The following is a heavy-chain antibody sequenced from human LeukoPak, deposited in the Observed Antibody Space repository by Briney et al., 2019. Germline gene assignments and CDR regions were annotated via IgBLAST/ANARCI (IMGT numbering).Heavy chain of an antibody. J-gene: IGHJ4*02. CDR3: ATHAMVRGVTTFDY. Sequence: SVKVSCKASGGTFSSYAISWVRQAPGQGLEWMGRIIPILGIANYAQKFQGRVTITADKSTSTAYMELSSLRSEDTAVYYCATHAMVRGVTTFDYWGQGTLVTVSS. D-gene: IGHD3-10*01. CDR1: GGTFSSYA. CDR2: IIPILGIA. V-gene: IGHV1-69*04.